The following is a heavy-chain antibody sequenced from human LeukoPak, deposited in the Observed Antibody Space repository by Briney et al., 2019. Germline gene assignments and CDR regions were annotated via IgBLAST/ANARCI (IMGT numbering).Heavy chain of an antibody. CDR3: ARNGDGHFDY. Sequence: GGSLRLSCAASGFTFSSYQMNWIRQAPGKGLEWVSFISSDDSITYYADSEKGRFFISRDSAKNSLYLQMNSLRAEDTAIYYCARNGDGHFDYWGQGTLVTVSS. V-gene: IGHV3-48*03. CDR1: GFTFSSYQ. J-gene: IGHJ4*02. D-gene: IGHD3-10*01. CDR2: ISSDDSIT.